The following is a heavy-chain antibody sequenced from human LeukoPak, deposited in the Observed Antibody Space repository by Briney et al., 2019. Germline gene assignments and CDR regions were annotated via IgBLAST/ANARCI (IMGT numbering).Heavy chain of an antibody. CDR2: IYEAGNS. V-gene: IGHV4-59*08. Sequence: SETLSLTCTVSGGSINSNYWSWIRQPPGKGLEWIAYIYEAGNSHYNPSLKSRVTVSIDASKSQVSLKLSSVTAADTAVYYCARHPFASPFDYWGQGTLVTVSS. CDR1: GGSINSNY. D-gene: IGHD2-21*01. J-gene: IGHJ4*02. CDR3: ARHPFASPFDY.